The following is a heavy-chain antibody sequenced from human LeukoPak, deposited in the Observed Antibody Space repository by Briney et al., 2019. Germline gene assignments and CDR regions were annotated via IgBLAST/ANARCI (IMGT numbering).Heavy chain of an antibody. V-gene: IGHV4-30-2*01. CDR3: ARGVAYCGGDCYSGGWFDP. D-gene: IGHD2-21*02. J-gene: IGHJ5*02. CDR1: GGSISSGGYS. Sequence: PLETLSLTCAVSGGSISSGGYSWSWIRQPPGKGLEWIGYIYHSGSTYYNPSLKSRVTISVDRSKNQFSLKLSSVTAADTAVYYCARGVAYCGGDCYSGGWFDPWGQGTLVTVSS. CDR2: IYHSGST.